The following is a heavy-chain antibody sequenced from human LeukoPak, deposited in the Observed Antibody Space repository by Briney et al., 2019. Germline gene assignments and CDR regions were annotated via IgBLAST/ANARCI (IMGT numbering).Heavy chain of an antibody. CDR3: ARVLTFSGWFEDY. V-gene: IGHV3-64*01. CDR1: GFTFSSYA. D-gene: IGHD6-19*01. Sequence: VQPGGSLRLSCAASGFTFSSYAMHWVRQAPGKGLEYVSAISSNGGSTYYANSVKGRFTISRDNSKNTLYLQMGSLRAEDMAVYYCARVLTFSGWFEDYWGQGTLVTVSS. J-gene: IGHJ4*02. CDR2: ISSNGGST.